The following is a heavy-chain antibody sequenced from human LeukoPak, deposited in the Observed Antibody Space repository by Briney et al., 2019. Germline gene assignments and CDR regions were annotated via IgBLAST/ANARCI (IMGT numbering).Heavy chain of an antibody. Sequence: SETLSLTCTVSGGSISSGGYYWSWIRQHPGKGLEWIGYIYYSGSTYYNPSLKSRVTISVDTSKNQFSLKLSSVTAADTAVYYCARRESSGWYGAGFDYWGQGTLVTVSS. J-gene: IGHJ4*02. CDR2: IYYSGST. V-gene: IGHV4-39*01. CDR3: ARRESSGWYGAGFDY. CDR1: GGSISSGGYY. D-gene: IGHD6-19*01.